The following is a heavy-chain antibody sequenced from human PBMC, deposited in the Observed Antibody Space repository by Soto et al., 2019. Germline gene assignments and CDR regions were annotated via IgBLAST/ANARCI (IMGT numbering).Heavy chain of an antibody. V-gene: IGHV4-38-2*01. CDR1: GYSITTFHY. Sequence: PSETLSLTCAVSGYSITTFHYWAWIRQPPGKGLEWIGSMHHGGTAYFNPSLRDRVTILPDTSKNQLSLKVTSVTAADTAVYFCARGSGGYTFDYWGQGTLVTVSS. CDR2: MHHGGTA. J-gene: IGHJ4*02. CDR3: ARGSGGYTFDY. D-gene: IGHD1-26*01.